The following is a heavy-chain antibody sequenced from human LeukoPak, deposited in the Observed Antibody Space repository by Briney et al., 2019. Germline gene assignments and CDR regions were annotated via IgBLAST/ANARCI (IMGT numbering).Heavy chain of an antibody. D-gene: IGHD3-10*01. J-gene: IGHJ4*02. V-gene: IGHV3-48*04. CDR3: ARDGNGGVDY. Sequence: PGGSLRLSGAVSGFDFSTYSMNWVRQAPGKGREWVSYFDDRDGRNVGTTISYADSFKGRFTISRDAAKNPLYLQMTTLRAEDTAVYFCARDGNGGVDYWGQGTLVTVSS. CDR2: FDDRDGRNVGTTI. CDR1: GFDFSTYS.